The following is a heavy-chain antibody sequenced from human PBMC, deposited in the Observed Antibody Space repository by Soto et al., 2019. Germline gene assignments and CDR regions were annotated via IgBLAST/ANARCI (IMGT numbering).Heavy chain of an antibody. CDR3: ARGDSQVSSVFDY. CDR2: IYYSGST. V-gene: IGHV4-30-4*01. Sequence: KPSETLSLTCTVSGGSISSGDYYWSWIRQPPGKGLEWIGYIYYSGSTYYNPSLKSRVTISVDTSKNQFSLKLSSVTAADTAVYYCARGDSQVSSVFDYWGQGMLVTVSS. CDR1: GGSISSGDYY. J-gene: IGHJ4*02. D-gene: IGHD3-16*01.